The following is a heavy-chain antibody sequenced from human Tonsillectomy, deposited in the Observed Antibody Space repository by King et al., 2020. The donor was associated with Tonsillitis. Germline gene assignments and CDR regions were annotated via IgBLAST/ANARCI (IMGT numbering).Heavy chain of an antibody. V-gene: IGHV1-18*01. J-gene: IGHJ5*02. CDR1: GYTFTSYA. CDR3: VLRGGSWFDP. D-gene: IGHD3-16*01. Sequence: QLVQSGAEVKKPGASVNVSCKASGYTFTSYAFSWVRQAPGQGLEWMGWISAYNGNTNYAQKLQGRVTMTTDTSTSTAYMELRSMKSDDTAVYYCVLRGGSWFDPWGQGTLVTVSS. CDR2: ISAYNGNT.